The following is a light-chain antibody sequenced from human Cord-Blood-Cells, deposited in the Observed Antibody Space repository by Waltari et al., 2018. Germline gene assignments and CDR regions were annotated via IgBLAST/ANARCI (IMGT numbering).Light chain of an antibody. Sequence: DTVLTQSPGTLSLSPGERATLSCRASQSVSSSYLAWYQQKPGQAPRLLIYGASSRATGIPDRFSGSGSGAGFTLTISRLEPEDFAVYYCQQYGSSPRTFGQGTKVEIK. CDR3: QQYGSSPRT. CDR2: GAS. J-gene: IGKJ1*01. CDR1: QSVSSSY. V-gene: IGKV3-20*01.